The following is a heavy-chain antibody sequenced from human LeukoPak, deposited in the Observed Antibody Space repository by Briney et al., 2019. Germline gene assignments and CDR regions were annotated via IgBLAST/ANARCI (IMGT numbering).Heavy chain of an antibody. CDR2: ISAYNGNT. V-gene: IGHV1-18*01. CDR3: AREPRRNHVLLWFGEPPGWFDP. CDR1: GYTFTSYG. J-gene: IGHJ5*02. D-gene: IGHD3-10*01. Sequence: ASVKVSCKASGYTFTSYGISWVRQAPGQGLEWMGWISAYNGNTNYAQKLQGRVTMTTDTSTSTAYMELRSLRSDDTAVYYCAREPRRNHVLLWFGEPPGWFDPWGQGTLVTVSS.